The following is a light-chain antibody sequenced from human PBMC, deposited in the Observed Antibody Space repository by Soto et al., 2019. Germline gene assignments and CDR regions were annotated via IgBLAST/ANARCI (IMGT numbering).Light chain of an antibody. J-gene: IGKJ2*01. CDR3: MQVLQTPYT. CDR1: QSLLHSNGYNY. CDR2: LGS. V-gene: IGKV2-28*01. Sequence: DIVMTQSPVSLPVTPGEPASISCRSSQSLLHSNGYNYLDWYLQKPGQSPQILIYLGSNRAPGVPDRCSGSGSGTDFTLKISRVEAEDVRVYYCMQVLQTPYTFGQGTKLDIK.